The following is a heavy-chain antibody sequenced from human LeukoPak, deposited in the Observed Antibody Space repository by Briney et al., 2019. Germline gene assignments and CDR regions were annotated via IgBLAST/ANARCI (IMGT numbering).Heavy chain of an antibody. V-gene: IGHV3-53*01. J-gene: IGHJ4*02. D-gene: IGHD1-26*01. Sequence: GGSLRLSCAASGFTVSSNYMSWVRQAPGKGLEWVSVIYSGGSTYYADSVKGRFTISRDNSKNTLYLQMNSLRAEDTAVYYCARQTLVGATTNFDYWGQGTLVTVSS. CDR1: GFTVSSNY. CDR2: IYSGGST. CDR3: ARQTLVGATTNFDY.